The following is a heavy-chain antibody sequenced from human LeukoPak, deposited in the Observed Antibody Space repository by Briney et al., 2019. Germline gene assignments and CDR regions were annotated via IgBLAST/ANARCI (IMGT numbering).Heavy chain of an antibody. CDR3: AREFSEWDYGGNLGFDY. V-gene: IGHV1-2*02. CDR1: GYTFTGYY. Sequence: ASVKVSCKASGYTFTGYYMHWVRQAPGQGLEWMGWINPNSGGTNYAQKFQGRVTMTRDTSISTAYMELSRLRSDDTAVYYCAREFSEWDYGGNLGFDYWGQGTLVTVSS. D-gene: IGHD4-23*01. CDR2: INPNSGGT. J-gene: IGHJ4*02.